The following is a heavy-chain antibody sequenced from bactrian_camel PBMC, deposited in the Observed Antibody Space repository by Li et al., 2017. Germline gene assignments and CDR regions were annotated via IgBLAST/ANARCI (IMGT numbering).Heavy chain of an antibody. CDR2: IYTSIVST. D-gene: IGHD6*01. V-gene: IGHV3S1*01. CDR3: AADSSSWYHYYY. CDR1: GYTYSSHC. J-gene: IGHJ4*01. Sequence: HVQLVESGGNLVQPGGSLRLSCAASGYTYSSHCMAWFRQAPGKEREGVAAIYTSIVSTYYADSVKGRFTISKDDAKNTLYLQMNDLKSDDTAMYYCAADSSSWYHYYYWGRGTQVTVS.